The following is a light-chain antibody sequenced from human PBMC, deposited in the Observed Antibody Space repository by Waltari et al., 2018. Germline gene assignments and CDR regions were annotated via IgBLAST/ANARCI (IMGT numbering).Light chain of an antibody. Sequence: QSVLTQPPSVSAAPGQKVTISCSGSGSQIGNNYVSWYQQLPGTAPKLLIYENNKRPSGIPDRFSASKSGTSATLGITGLQTGDEADYYCATWDSSLSGVFGGGTKLTVL. V-gene: IGLV1-51*02. CDR2: ENN. J-gene: IGLJ3*02. CDR1: GSQIGNNY. CDR3: ATWDSSLSGV.